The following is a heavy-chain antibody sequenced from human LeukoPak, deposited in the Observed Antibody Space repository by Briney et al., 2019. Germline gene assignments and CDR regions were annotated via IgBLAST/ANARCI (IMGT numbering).Heavy chain of an antibody. J-gene: IGHJ6*02. V-gene: IGHV4-34*01. CDR1: GGSFSGYY. CDR3: ARGDTVVVPAAYGMDV. CDR2: INHSGST. D-gene: IGHD2-2*01. Sequence: PSETLSLTCAVYGGSFSGYYWSWIRQPPGKGLEWIGEINHSGSTNYNPSLKSRVTISVDTSKNQFSLKLSSVTAADTAVYYCARGDTVVVPAAYGMDVWGQGTTVTVSS.